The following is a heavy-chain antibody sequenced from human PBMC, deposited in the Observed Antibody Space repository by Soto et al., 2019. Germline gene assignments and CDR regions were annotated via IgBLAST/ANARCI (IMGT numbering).Heavy chain of an antibody. D-gene: IGHD2-2*01. J-gene: IGHJ3*02. Sequence: HPGGSLRLSCAASGFTFDDYAMHWVRQAPGKGLEWVSGISWNSGSIGYADSVKGRFTISRDNAKNSLYLQMNSLRAEDTALYYCAKAQDIVVVPAAPKHDAFDIWGQGTMVTVSS. V-gene: IGHV3-9*01. CDR2: ISWNSGSI. CDR3: AKAQDIVVVPAAPKHDAFDI. CDR1: GFTFDDYA.